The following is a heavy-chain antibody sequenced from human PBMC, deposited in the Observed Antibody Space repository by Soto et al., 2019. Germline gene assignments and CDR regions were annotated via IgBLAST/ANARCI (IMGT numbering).Heavy chain of an antibody. Sequence: GGSLRLSCAASRFTFSTYWMTWVRQAPGKGLEWVANINQDGTEKYYMDSVKGRFTISRDNAKNSLYLQMTSLRAEGTAVYYCAGGNALDVWGQGTTVTVSS. J-gene: IGHJ6*02. V-gene: IGHV3-7*01. CDR1: RFTFSTYW. CDR3: AGGNALDV. CDR2: INQDGTEK.